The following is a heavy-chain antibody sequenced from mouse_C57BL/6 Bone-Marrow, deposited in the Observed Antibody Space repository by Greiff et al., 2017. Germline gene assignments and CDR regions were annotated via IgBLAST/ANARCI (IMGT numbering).Heavy chain of an antibody. Sequence: DVKLVESGGGLVQPGGSLKLSCAASGFTFSDYYMYWVRQTPEKRLEWVAYISNGGGSTYYPDTVKGRFTISRDNAKNTLYLQMSRLKSEDTATYYCARHYYYGSSYVDYWGQGTTLTVAS. CDR1: GFTFSDYY. CDR2: ISNGGGST. D-gene: IGHD1-1*01. J-gene: IGHJ2*01. V-gene: IGHV5-12*01. CDR3: ARHYYYGSSYVDY.